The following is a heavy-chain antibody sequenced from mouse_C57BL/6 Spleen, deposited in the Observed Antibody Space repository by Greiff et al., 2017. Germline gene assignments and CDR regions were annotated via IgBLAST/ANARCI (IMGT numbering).Heavy chain of an antibody. CDR2: FYPGSGSI. CDR3: ARHDYGRSHLGY. D-gene: IGHD1-1*01. Sequence: QVQLKESGGELVKPGASVKLSCKASGYTFTEYTIHWVKQRSGQGLEWIGWFYPGSGSIKYNEKFKDKATLTADKSSSTVYMELSRLTSEDSAVYFCARHDYGRSHLGYWGQGTTLTVSS. V-gene: IGHV1-62-2*01. J-gene: IGHJ2*01. CDR1: GYTFTEYT.